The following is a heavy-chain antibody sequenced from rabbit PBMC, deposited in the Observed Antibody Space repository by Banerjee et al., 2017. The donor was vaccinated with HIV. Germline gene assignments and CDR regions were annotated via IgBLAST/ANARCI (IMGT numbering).Heavy chain of an antibody. CDR2: IYAGSSGST. CDR1: GFSFNSGYD. Sequence: QSLEESGGGLVKPGASLTLTCKASGFSFNSGYDMCWVRQAPGKGLEWIACIYAGSSGSTYSATWAKGRFTLSKTSSTTVTLQMTSLTAADTATYFCARDLDGVIGWNFGWWGPGTLVTVS. V-gene: IGHV1S40*01. CDR3: ARDLDGVIGWNFGW. D-gene: IGHD1-1*01. J-gene: IGHJ4*01.